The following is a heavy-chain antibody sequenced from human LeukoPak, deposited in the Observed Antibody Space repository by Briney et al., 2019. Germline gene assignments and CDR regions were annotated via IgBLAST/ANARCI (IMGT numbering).Heavy chain of an antibody. CDR2: INHGGST. J-gene: IGHJ3*02. CDR1: GGSFSGYH. Sequence: SETLSLTCAVYGGSFSGYHWSWIRQPPGKGLEWIGEINHGGSTSYNPSLKTRVIISVDTSRNQFSLKLNSVTAADTAVYYCAKSNGYGLVDIWGQGTMVTVSS. D-gene: IGHD3-10*01. V-gene: IGHV4-34*01. CDR3: AKSNGYGLVDI.